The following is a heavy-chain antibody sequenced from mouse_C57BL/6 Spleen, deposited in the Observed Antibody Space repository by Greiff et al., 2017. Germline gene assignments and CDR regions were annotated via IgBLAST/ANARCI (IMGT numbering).Heavy chain of an antibody. CDR1: GFTFSDYY. D-gene: IGHD2-14*01. CDR2: ISNGGGST. V-gene: IGHV5-12*01. J-gene: IGHJ4*01. Sequence: EVKLVESGGGLVQPGASLKLSCAASGFTFSDYYMYWVRQTPEKRLEWVAYISNGGGSTYYPDTVKGRYTISRDNAKNTLYLQMSRLKSEDSAMYCCARWEYDGGGAKGYWGQGASVTVAS. CDR3: ARWEYDGGGAKGY.